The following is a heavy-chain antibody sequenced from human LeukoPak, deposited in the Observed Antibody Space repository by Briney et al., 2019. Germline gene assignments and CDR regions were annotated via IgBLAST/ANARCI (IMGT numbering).Heavy chain of an antibody. J-gene: IGHJ4*02. CDR3: AREFRRRGSYQDY. CDR2: ISSSSSYI. V-gene: IGHV3-21*01. Sequence: GGSLRLSCAASGFTFSSYSMNWVRQAPGKGLEWVSSISSSSSYIYYADSVKGRFTISRDNAKNSLYLQMNSLRAEDTAVYYCAREFRRRGSYQDYWGQGTLVTVSS. D-gene: IGHD3-16*02. CDR1: GFTFSSYS.